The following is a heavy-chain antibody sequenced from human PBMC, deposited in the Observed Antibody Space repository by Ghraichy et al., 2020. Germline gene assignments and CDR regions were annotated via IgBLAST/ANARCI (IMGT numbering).Heavy chain of an antibody. Sequence: GGSLRLSCAASGFTFSLYSMNWVRQAPGKEPEWLSYISSSGSTIYYTDSVKGRFTISRDNAWNSLNLQMNSLRDEDTAVYYCASHHYDSSGHFRYFQYWGQGALVTVSS. CDR2: ISSSGSTI. J-gene: IGHJ1*01. V-gene: IGHV3-48*02. D-gene: IGHD3-22*01. CDR3: ASHHYDSSGHFRYFQY. CDR1: GFTFSLYS.